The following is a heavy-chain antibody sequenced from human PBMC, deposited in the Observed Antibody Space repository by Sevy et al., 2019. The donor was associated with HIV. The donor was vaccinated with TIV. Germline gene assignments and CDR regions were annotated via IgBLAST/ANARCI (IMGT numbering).Heavy chain of an antibody. CDR3: ARGGGAYDKGFDP. J-gene: IGHJ5*02. CDR2: ISNSGDTI. CDR1: GFTFSTYE. V-gene: IGHV3-48*03. D-gene: IGHD3-22*01. Sequence: GGSLRLSCSASGFTFSTYEMNWVRQVPGKGLEWISYISNSGDTIYYADSVKGRFTISRDNDKKSLFLQMNSLRLEDTAFYYCARGGGAYDKGFDPWGRGTLVTVSS.